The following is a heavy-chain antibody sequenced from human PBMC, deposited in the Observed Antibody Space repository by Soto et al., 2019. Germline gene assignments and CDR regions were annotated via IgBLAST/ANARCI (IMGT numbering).Heavy chain of an antibody. J-gene: IGHJ4*02. Sequence: SETLSLTCTVSRGSISTVGSFWSWIRQHPGKGLEWIGYIYHNGHTNYNPSLKRRLSISVDTSRNQFSLELGSVTAADTAVYFCARSQSICSSTKCGFLGPQNDWGQGTLVTVSS. V-gene: IGHV4-31*03. D-gene: IGHD2-2*01. CDR2: IYHNGHT. CDR3: ARSQSICSSTKCGFLGPQND. CDR1: RGSISTVGSF.